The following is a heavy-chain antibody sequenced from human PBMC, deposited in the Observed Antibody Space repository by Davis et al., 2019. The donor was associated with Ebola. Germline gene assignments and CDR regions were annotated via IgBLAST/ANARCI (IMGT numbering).Heavy chain of an antibody. Sequence: GESLKTSCKGSGYSLTSYWIGWVRHMPGKGLEWMGIIYPGDSDTRYSPSFQGQVTISADKSISTAYLQWSSLKASDTAMYYCARDVQGYYDSSGYFDYWGQGTLVTVSS. D-gene: IGHD3-22*01. V-gene: IGHV5-51*01. CDR1: GYSLTSYW. J-gene: IGHJ4*02. CDR2: IYPGDSDT. CDR3: ARDVQGYYDSSGYFDY.